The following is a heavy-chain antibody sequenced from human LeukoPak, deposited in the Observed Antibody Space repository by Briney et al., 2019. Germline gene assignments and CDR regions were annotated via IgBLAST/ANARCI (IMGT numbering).Heavy chain of an antibody. J-gene: IGHJ4*02. CDR1: GDSISKSSYY. Sequence: SETLSLTCTVSGDSISKSSYYWGFIGQAPGKVLEWIGNIYYSGTTYYSPSLSSRITISVDTSKNQFSLKLNSMTAADTAVYYCATTYCGGDCYPAWWGQGTLVTVSS. CDR2: IYYSGTT. D-gene: IGHD2-21*02. CDR3: ATTYCGGDCYPAW. V-gene: IGHV4-39*01.